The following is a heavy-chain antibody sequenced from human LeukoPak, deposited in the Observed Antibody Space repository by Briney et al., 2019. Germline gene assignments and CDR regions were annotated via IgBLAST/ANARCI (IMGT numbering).Heavy chain of an antibody. CDR2: IYHSGST. V-gene: IGHV4-4*02. CDR3: AIPYSSSWEGDY. J-gene: IGHJ4*02. CDR1: GGSISSSNW. D-gene: IGHD6-13*01. Sequence: SETLSLTCAVSGGSISSSNWWSWVRQPPGKGLEWIGEIYHSGSTNYNPSLKSRVTISIDKSKNQFSLKLSSVTAADTAVYYCAIPYSSSWEGDYWGQGTLVTVSS.